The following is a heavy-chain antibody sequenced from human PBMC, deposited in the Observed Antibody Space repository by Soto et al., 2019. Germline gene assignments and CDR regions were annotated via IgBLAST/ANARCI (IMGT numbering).Heavy chain of an antibody. CDR2: IYYSGST. D-gene: IGHD1-1*01. CDR1: GGSISSYY. CDR3: ARHRNTYVNEAFDY. Sequence: PSETLSLTCTVSGGSISSYYWSWIRQPPGKGLEWIGYIYYSGSTNYNPSLKSRVTISVDTSKNHFSLKLNSVTTTDTAVYYCARHRNTYVNEAFDYWGQGILVRVSS. V-gene: IGHV4-59*08. J-gene: IGHJ4*02.